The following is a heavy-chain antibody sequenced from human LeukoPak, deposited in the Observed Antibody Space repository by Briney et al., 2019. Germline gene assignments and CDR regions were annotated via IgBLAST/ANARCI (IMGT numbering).Heavy chain of an antibody. Sequence: PGGSLRLSCAASGFTFSSYAMSWVRQAPGKGLEWLSYISSSGGTIHYADSVKGRFTISRDTAKNSLYLQMNSLRPEDTAVFYCARVFTPYSAAGPFDSWGQGTLVTVSS. CDR1: GFTFSSYA. CDR3: ARVFTPYSAAGPFDS. D-gene: IGHD6-13*01. J-gene: IGHJ4*02. CDR2: ISSSGGTI. V-gene: IGHV3-48*04.